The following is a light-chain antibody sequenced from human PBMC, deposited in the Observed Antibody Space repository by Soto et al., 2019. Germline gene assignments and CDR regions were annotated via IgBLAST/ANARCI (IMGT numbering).Light chain of an antibody. V-gene: IGKV1-6*02. J-gene: IGKJ1*01. Sequence: AIQMTQSPSSLSASVGDRVTITCRASQAIRHDLGWYQQKPGKAPTLLIPSVSNLQSGVPSRFSGSGSGTDFTLTISSLQPEDSATYYCLQDCNYPRTFGQGTKVEIK. CDR1: QAIRHD. CDR2: SVS. CDR3: LQDCNYPRT.